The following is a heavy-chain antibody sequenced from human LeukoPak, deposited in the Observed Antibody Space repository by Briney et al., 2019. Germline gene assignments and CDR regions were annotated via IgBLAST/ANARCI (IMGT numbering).Heavy chain of an antibody. J-gene: IGHJ4*02. Sequence: GGSLRLSCAASGFTFSSYTIHWVRQAPGKGLEWVTVISYDGSIKYYADSVKGRFTISRDNSKNTLYLQMNSLRVEDTAVYYCAPEGDGYILFDYWGQGTLVTVSS. CDR3: APEGDGYILFDY. CDR2: ISYDGSIK. V-gene: IGHV3-30-3*01. D-gene: IGHD5-24*01. CDR1: GFTFSSYT.